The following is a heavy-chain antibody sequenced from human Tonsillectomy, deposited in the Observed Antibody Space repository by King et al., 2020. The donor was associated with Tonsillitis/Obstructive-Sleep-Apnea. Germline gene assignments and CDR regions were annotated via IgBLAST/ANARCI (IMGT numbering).Heavy chain of an antibody. V-gene: IGHV4-31*03. D-gene: IGHD5-24*01. Sequence: QLQESGPGLVKPLQTLSLTCTVSGGSISSGGYYWSWIRQHPGKGLEWIGYIYYSGTTYYNPSLKSRVSISVDTSKNQFSLKLSSMTAADTAVYYCAREKRVRATILYSWFDAWGEGTLVTVSS. CDR3: AREKRVRATILYSWFDA. CDR1: GGSISSGGYY. J-gene: IGHJ5*02. CDR2: IYYSGTT.